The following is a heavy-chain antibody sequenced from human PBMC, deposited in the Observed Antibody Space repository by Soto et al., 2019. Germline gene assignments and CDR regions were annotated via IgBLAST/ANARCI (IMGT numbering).Heavy chain of an antibody. CDR1: GGSFSGYY. CDR3: ARFRRFSSTSCYRAGNWFDP. D-gene: IGHD2-2*02. J-gene: IGHJ5*02. CDR2: INHSGST. V-gene: IGHV4-34*01. Sequence: QVQLQQWGAGLLKPSETLSLTCAVYGGSFSGYYWCWIRQPPGKGLEWIGEINHSGSTNYNPSLKSRVPISFDTSKTPFSLNLSSVTAADTAVYYCARFRRFSSTSCYRAGNWFDPWGQGTLVTVSS.